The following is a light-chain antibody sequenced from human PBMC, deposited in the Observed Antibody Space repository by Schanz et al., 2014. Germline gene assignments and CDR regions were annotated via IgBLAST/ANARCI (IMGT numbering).Light chain of an antibody. CDR3: QQYNKWPPIT. J-gene: IGKJ5*01. Sequence: EIVMTQSPATLSVSPGERATLSCRASQSVTNNLAWYQQKPGQAPRLLFYGASTRAPGIPARFSGSGSGTAFTLTISSLQSEDFAVYYCQQYNKWPPITFGQGTRLDIK. CDR1: QSVTNN. V-gene: IGKV3-15*01. CDR2: GAS.